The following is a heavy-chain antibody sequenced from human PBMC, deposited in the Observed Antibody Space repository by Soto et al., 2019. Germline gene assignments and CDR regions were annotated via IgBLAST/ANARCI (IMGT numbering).Heavy chain of an antibody. CDR2: ISGSGGST. CDR1: GFTFSSYA. J-gene: IGHJ4*02. Sequence: GGSLRLSCAASGFTFSSYAMSWVRQAPGKGLEWVSAISGSGGSTYYADSVEGRFTISRDNSKNTLYLQMNSLRAEDTAVYYCAKPGWSMTTVVTANFDYWGQGTLVTVSS. D-gene: IGHD4-17*01. CDR3: AKPGWSMTTVVTANFDY. V-gene: IGHV3-23*01.